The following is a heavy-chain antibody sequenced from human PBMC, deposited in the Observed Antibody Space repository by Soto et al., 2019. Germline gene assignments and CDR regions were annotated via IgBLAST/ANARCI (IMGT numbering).Heavy chain of an antibody. CDR1: GFSLSTSGVG. CDR2: IYWNDDK. D-gene: IGHD1-7*01. Sequence: QITLKESGPPLVNPTQTLTLTCTFSGFSLSTSGVGVGWIRQPPGKALEWLALIYWNDDKRYSPSLKSRLTITKDTSKNQVVLTMTNMDPVDTATYYCAHSGAELELLNAEYFQHWGQGTLVTVSS. J-gene: IGHJ1*01. V-gene: IGHV2-5*01. CDR3: AHSGAELELLNAEYFQH.